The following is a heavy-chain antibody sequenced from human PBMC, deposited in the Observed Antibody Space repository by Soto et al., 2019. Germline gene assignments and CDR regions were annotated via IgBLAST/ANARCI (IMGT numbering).Heavy chain of an antibody. J-gene: IGHJ4*02. V-gene: IGHV4-28*01. Sequence: QVQLQESGPGLVKPSDTLSLTCAVSGYSISSSNWWGWIRQPPGKGLEWIGYIYYSGTTYYNPSLKSRVTRSVDTSKNQFALKLTSVTAVDTAVYYCARREIQGPIDYWGQGTLVTVSS. CDR2: IYYSGTT. CDR1: GYSISSSNW. D-gene: IGHD1-26*01. CDR3: ARREIQGPIDY.